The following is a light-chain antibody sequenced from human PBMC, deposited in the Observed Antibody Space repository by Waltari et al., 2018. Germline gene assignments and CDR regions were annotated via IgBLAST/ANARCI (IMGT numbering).Light chain of an antibody. CDR3: KSFTNRLTYV. CDR1: ASDIGNYDH. Sequence: QSALTQPASVSGSPGQSIPISCTGTASDIGNYDHVSWYQQHPGKAPNLIIYDVANRPSGVSDRFSGSKSGNTASLTISGLQAEDEADYYCKSFTNRLTYVFGSGTKVSV. CDR2: DVA. V-gene: IGLV2-14*03. J-gene: IGLJ1*01.